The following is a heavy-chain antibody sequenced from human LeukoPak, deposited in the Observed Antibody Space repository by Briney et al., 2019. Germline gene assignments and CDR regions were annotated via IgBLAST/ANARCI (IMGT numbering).Heavy chain of an antibody. J-gene: IGHJ4*02. Sequence: GGSLRLSCAASGFTVSSNYMSWVRQAPGKGLEWVSSITANGDATYYTDSVKGRFTISRDNSKNTLYLQMSSLRAEDTALYYCATFGVIVRNDYFDYWGQGALVAVSS. D-gene: IGHD3-3*01. V-gene: IGHV3-23*01. CDR1: GFTVSSNY. CDR2: ITANGDAT. CDR3: ATFGVIVRNDYFDY.